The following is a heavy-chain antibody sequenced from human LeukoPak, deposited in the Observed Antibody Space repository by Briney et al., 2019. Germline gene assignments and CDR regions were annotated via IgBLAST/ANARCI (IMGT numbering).Heavy chain of an antibody. CDR1: GGSISSFY. D-gene: IGHD5-18*01. Sequence: PETLSLTCTVSGGSISSFYWSWIRQPAGRGLEWIGRIYTSGSTNYNPSLKGRVTISIDTSKNQFSLKMTSVTAADTAVYYCARETTGYSYGPGPYYYYYYMDVWGKGTTVTVSS. V-gene: IGHV4-4*07. CDR3: ARETTGYSYGPGPYYYYYYMDV. CDR2: IYTSGST. J-gene: IGHJ6*03.